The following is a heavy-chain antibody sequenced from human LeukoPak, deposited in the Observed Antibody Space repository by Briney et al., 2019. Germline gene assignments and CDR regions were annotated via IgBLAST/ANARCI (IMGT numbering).Heavy chain of an antibody. V-gene: IGHV1-69*04. CDR3: ARVSEMATILYYYGMDV. CDR1: GGTFSSYA. D-gene: IGHD5-24*01. CDR2: IIPILGIA. Sequence: GASVTVSCKASGGTFSSYAISWVRQAPGQGLEWMGRIIPILGIANYAQKFQGRVTITADKSTSTAYMELSSLRSEDTAVYYCARVSEMATILYYYGMDVWGQGTTVTVSS. J-gene: IGHJ6*02.